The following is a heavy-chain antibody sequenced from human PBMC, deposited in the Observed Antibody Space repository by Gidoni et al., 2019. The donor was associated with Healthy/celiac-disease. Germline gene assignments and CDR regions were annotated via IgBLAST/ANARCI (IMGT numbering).Heavy chain of an antibody. Sequence: EVQLLESGGGLVQPGGSLRLSCAASGFPFSSYAMSWVRQAPGKGLEWVSVSSGSGGSTYYADYVKGRFTISRDNFKNTLYLQMNSLRAEDTAVYYCAKQVLTGDPLDWYFDLWGRGTLVTVSS. D-gene: IGHD7-27*01. CDR2: SSGSGGST. CDR3: AKQVLTGDPLDWYFDL. V-gene: IGHV3-23*01. CDR1: GFPFSSYA. J-gene: IGHJ2*01.